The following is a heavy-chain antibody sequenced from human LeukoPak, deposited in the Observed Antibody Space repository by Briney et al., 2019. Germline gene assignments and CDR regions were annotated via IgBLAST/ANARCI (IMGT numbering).Heavy chain of an antibody. D-gene: IGHD2-2*01. CDR3: ARGLGYCSSTSCGDY. CDR2: MNPSSGNT. J-gene: IGHJ4*02. CDR1: GYTFTNYE. V-gene: IGHV1-8*01. Sequence: GASVKVSCKASGYTFTNYEINWVRQGTGQGLEWLGWMNPSSGNTGYAQKFQGRVTMTRDTSISTAYMELSSLRSEDTAVYYCARGLGYCSSTSCGDYWGQGTLVTVSS.